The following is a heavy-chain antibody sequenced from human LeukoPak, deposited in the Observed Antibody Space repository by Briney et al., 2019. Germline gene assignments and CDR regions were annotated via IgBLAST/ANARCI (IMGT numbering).Heavy chain of an antibody. D-gene: IGHD3-10*01. CDR1: GGSINSSSYH. CDR3: ARLWFGESPYFQH. CDR2: IYYSGNT. V-gene: IGHV4-39*01. J-gene: IGHJ1*01. Sequence: SETLSLTCTVSGGSINSSSYHWGWIRQPPGKGLEWIGSIYYSGNTYYNPSLKSRVTMSVDTSKRQFSLKLSSVTAADTAVYYYARLWFGESPYFQHWGQGTLVIVSS.